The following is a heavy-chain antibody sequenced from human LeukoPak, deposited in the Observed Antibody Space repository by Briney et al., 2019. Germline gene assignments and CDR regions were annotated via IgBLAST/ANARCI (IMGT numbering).Heavy chain of an antibody. Sequence: PGGSLRLSCAASGCTFSSYAMHWVRQAPGKGLEYVSAISSNGGSTYYADSVKGRFTISRDNSKNTLYLQMSSLRAEDTAVYYCVKDLYTSGWYYFDYWGQGTLVTVSS. CDR3: VKDLYTSGWYYFDY. V-gene: IGHV3-64D*06. J-gene: IGHJ4*02. CDR1: GCTFSSYA. CDR2: ISSNGGST. D-gene: IGHD6-19*01.